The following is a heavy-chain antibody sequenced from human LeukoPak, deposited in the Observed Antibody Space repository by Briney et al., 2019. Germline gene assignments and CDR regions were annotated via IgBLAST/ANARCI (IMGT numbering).Heavy chain of an antibody. D-gene: IGHD1-26*01. CDR2: IYTSGYT. V-gene: IGHV4-4*07. CDR1: GDSLSSSY. Sequence: PSETLSLTCTVSGDSLSSSYWSWVRQPAGKGLEWIGRIYTSGYTNYNPSLKGRVTISVDTSKNQFSLKLSSVTAADTAVYSCATTTIRLGYWGQGTLVTVSS. CDR3: ATTTIRLGY. J-gene: IGHJ4*02.